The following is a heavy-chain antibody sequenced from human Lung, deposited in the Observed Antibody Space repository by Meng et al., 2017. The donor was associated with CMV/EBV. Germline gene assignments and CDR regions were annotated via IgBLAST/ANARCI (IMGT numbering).Heavy chain of an antibody. CDR2: TRNKANSNTT. V-gene: IGHV3-72*01. J-gene: IGHJ3*02. Sequence: GGSLRLSCAASGFTFSDHYMDWVRQAPGKGLEWVGRTRNKANSNTTEYAVSVKGRFTISRDDSKNSLYLQMDSLKTADTAVYYCAREDNVVVPAAIGGAFDIWGQGTMVTVSS. CDR1: GFTFSDHY. CDR3: AREDNVVVPAAIGGAFDI. D-gene: IGHD2-2*01.